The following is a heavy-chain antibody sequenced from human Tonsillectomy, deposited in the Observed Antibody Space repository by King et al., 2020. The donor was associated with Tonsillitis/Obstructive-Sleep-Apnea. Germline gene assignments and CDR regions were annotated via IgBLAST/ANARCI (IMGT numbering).Heavy chain of an antibody. J-gene: IGHJ6*02. CDR2: ISSSGTTI. D-gene: IGHD2-15*01. CDR1: GFTFSDYY. Sequence: VQLVESGGDLVKPGGSLRLSCAASGFTFSDYYMSWIRQAPGNGLEWVSYISSSGTTIYYADSVKGRFTVSRDNAKNSLYLQMSSLTAEDTAVYYCARGEVVSEPYYGMDVWGQGTTVTVSS. CDR3: ARGEVVSEPYYGMDV. V-gene: IGHV3-11*01.